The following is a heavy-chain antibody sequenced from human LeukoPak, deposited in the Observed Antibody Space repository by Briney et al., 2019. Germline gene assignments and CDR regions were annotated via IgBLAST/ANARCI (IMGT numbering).Heavy chain of an antibody. J-gene: IGHJ3*02. V-gene: IGHV4-34*01. CDR1: GGSISRYY. D-gene: IGHD3-3*01. CDR2: INHSGST. CDR3: ARGSITIFGVVTNDAFDI. Sequence: SETLSLTCTVSGGSISRYYWSWIRQPPGKGLEWIGEINHSGSTNYNPSLKSRVTISVDTSKNQFSLKLSSVTAADTAVYYCARGSITIFGVVTNDAFDIWGQGTMVTVSS.